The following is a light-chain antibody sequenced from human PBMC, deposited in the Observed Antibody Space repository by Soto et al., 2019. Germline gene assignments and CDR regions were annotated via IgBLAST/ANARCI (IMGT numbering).Light chain of an antibody. J-gene: IGLJ1*01. CDR1: SSDVGGYDY. Sequence: QSALTQPPSASGSPGQSVTISCTGTSSDVGGYDYVSWYQQRPGKSPKLLIHEVTKRPSGVPDRFSGSKSGNTASLTVSGLQAEDEADYYCSSYAGMTLYVFGTGNKLTVL. V-gene: IGLV2-8*01. CDR2: EVT. CDR3: SSYAGMTLYV.